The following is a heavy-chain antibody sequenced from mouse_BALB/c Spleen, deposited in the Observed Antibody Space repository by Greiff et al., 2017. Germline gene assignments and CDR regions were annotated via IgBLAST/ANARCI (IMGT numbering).Heavy chain of an antibody. Sequence: EVHLVESGGGLVKPGGSLKLSCAASGFTFSSYTMSWVRQTPEKRLEWVATISSGGSYTYYPDSVKGRFTISRDNAKNTLYLQMSSLKSEDTAMYYCTRAPYDSYYFDYWGQGTTLTVSS. CDR2: ISSGGSYT. CDR3: TRAPYDSYYFDY. CDR1: GFTFSSYT. D-gene: IGHD2-4*01. V-gene: IGHV5-6-4*01. J-gene: IGHJ2*01.